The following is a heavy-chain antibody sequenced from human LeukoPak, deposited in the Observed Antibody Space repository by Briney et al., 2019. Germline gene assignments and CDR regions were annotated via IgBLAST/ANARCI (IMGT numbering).Heavy chain of an antibody. D-gene: IGHD2-15*01. CDR3: ARTGYCSGGSCYGFDY. CDR2: IWYDGSNK. J-gene: IGHJ4*02. V-gene: IGHV3-33*01. Sequence: PGGSLRLSCAASGFTFSSYGMDWVRQAPGKGLGWVAGIWYDGSNKYYADSVKGRFTISRDNSKNTLYLQMNSLSAEDTAVYYCARTGYCSGGSCYGFDYWGQGTLVTVPS. CDR1: GFTFSSYG.